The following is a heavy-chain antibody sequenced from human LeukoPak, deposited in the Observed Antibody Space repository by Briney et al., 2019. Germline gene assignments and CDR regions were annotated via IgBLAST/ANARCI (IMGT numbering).Heavy chain of an antibody. J-gene: IGHJ4*02. CDR1: GFTFSKSA. Sequence: GGSLRLSCAASGFTFSKSAMTWVRQAPGTGLEWVSAISGRGDYTYYADSVKGRFTISRDNSKNILYLQMSSLRAQDTAVYYCARDVSDENDSASRMHLDSWGQGTLVFVSS. D-gene: IGHD2-15*01. V-gene: IGHV3-23*01. CDR2: ISGRGDYT. CDR3: ARDVSDENDSASRMHLDS.